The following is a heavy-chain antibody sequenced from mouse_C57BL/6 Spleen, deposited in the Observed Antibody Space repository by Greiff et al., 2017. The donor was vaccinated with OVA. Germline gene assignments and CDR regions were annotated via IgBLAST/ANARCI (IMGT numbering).Heavy chain of an antibody. J-gene: IGHJ4*01. CDR2: IWSGGST. V-gene: IGHV2-2*01. Sequence: VKLMESGPGLVQPSQSLSITCTVSGFSLTSYGVHWVRQSPGKGLEWLGVIWSGGSTDYNAAFISRLSISKDNSKSQVFFKMNSLQADDTAIYYCARSEVYDGYYHYAMDYWGQGTSVTVSS. D-gene: IGHD2-3*01. CDR3: ARSEVYDGYYHYAMDY. CDR1: GFSLTSYG.